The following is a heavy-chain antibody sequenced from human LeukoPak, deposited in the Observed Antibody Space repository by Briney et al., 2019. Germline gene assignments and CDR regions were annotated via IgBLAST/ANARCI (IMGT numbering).Heavy chain of an antibody. Sequence: PSETLSLTCTVSGGSISSYYWSWIRQPAGKGLEWIGRIYTSGSTNYNPSLKSRVTMSVDTSKNQFSLKLSSVTAADTAVYYCARVSGFGELSDWFDPWGQGTLVTVAS. CDR1: GGSISSYY. D-gene: IGHD3-10*01. J-gene: IGHJ5*02. CDR3: ARVSGFGELSDWFDP. CDR2: IYTSGST. V-gene: IGHV4-4*07.